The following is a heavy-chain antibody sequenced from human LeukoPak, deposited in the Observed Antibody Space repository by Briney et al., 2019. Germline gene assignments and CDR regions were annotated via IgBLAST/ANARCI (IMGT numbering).Heavy chain of an antibody. Sequence: GGSLRLFCAASGFTFSSYAMHWVRQAPGKGLEWVAVISYDGSNKYYADSVKGQFTISRDNSKNTLYLQMNSLRAEDTAVYYCARGWQHKTDYWGQGTLVTVSS. CDR2: ISYDGSNK. V-gene: IGHV3-30*04. CDR3: ARGWQHKTDY. J-gene: IGHJ4*02. D-gene: IGHD6-13*01. CDR1: GFTFSSYA.